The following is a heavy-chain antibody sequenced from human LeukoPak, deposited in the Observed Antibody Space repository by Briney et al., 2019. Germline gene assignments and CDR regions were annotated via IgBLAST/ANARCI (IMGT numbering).Heavy chain of an antibody. D-gene: IGHD3-3*01. Sequence: GESLKISCKGSGYSFTSYWIGWVRQMPGKGVEWMGIIYPGDSDTRYSPSFQGQVTISADKSISTAYLQWSSLKASDTAMYYCARRGTIFGVVREDKWFDPWGQGTLVTVSS. CDR1: GYSFTSYW. CDR2: IYPGDSDT. CDR3: ARRGTIFGVVREDKWFDP. J-gene: IGHJ5*02. V-gene: IGHV5-51*01.